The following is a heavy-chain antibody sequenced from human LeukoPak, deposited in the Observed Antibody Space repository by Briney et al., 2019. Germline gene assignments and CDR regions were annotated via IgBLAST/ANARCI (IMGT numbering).Heavy chain of an antibody. V-gene: IGHV3-7*01. J-gene: IGHJ4*02. CDR3: ARGDRHRLLWAY. CDR2: IKQDGSEK. Sequence: GGSLRLSCAASGFTFSSYSMSWVRQAPGKGLEWVANIKQDGSEKYYVDSVKGRFTISRDNAKNSLYLQMNSLRAEDTAVYYCARGDRHRLLWAYWGQGTLVTVSS. D-gene: IGHD2-2*01. CDR1: GFTFSSYS.